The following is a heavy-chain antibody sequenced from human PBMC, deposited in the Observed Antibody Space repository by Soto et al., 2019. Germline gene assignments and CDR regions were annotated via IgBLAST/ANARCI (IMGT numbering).Heavy chain of an antibody. Sequence: QLQLQESGPGLVKPSETLSLTCTVSGGSISSSSYYWGWIRQPPGKGLEWIGGIYDSGSTYYNPSLKSRVTISVDTSKNQFSLKLSSVTAADTSVYYCARVLEMATIMNYYYGMDVWGQGTTVTVSS. CDR1: GGSISSSSYY. V-gene: IGHV4-39*01. D-gene: IGHD5-12*01. CDR2: IYDSGST. J-gene: IGHJ6*02. CDR3: ARVLEMATIMNYYYGMDV.